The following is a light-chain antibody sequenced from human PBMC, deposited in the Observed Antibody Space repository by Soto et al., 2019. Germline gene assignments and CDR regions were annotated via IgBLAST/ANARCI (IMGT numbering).Light chain of an antibody. CDR1: QGISNS. CDR2: GAS. CDR3: LQYNSYPFT. Sequence: DIQITHSPSAMSASLGDRVTITCRSSQGISNSLAWFQQKPGKVPKRLIYGASTLQSGAPSRFSGSASGAAFTLTISSLQPEDFATYYCLQYNSYPFTFGGGTKVDIK. V-gene: IGKV1-17*03. J-gene: IGKJ4*01.